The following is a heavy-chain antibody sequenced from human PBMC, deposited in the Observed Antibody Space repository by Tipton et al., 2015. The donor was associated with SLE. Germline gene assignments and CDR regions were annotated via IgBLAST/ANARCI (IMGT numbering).Heavy chain of an antibody. CDR1: GGSLSGYY. Sequence: LRLSCAVYGGSLSGYYWSWIRQPPGKGLEWIGEINHSGSTNYNPSLKSRVTISVDTSKNQFSLKLYSVTAADTAVFYCATANTNSWYFDYWGQGTLVTVSS. D-gene: IGHD4-23*01. V-gene: IGHV4-34*01. CDR2: INHSGST. CDR3: ATANTNSWYFDY. J-gene: IGHJ4*02.